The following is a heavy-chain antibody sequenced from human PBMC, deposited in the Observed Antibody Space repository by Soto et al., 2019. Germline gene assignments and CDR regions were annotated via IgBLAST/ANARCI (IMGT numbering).Heavy chain of an antibody. CDR3: ARGWEYSRSSDYYYGMDV. CDR2: IIPIFGTA. D-gene: IGHD6-6*01. J-gene: IGHJ6*02. CDR1: GGTFSSYA. V-gene: IGHV1-69*01. Sequence: QVQLVQSGAEVKKPGSSVKVSCKASGGTFSSYAISWVRQAPGQGLEWMGGIIPIFGTANYAQKFQGRVTITADESTSTAYMEPSSLRSEDTAVYYCARGWEYSRSSDYYYGMDVWGQGTTVTVSS.